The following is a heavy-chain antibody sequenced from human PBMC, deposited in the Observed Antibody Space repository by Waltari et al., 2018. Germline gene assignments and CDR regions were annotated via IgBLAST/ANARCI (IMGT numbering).Heavy chain of an antibody. Sequence: QVQLVESGGGVVQPGRSLRLSCAAYGFDLDNYGMNWVRQAPGKGLEWVAIIWFDGTTTYYAESVKGRFTISRDSSRNTVYLQMNSLRAEDTAVYYCARDDRSIAALQYWGQGTLVTVSS. CDR2: IWFDGTTT. J-gene: IGHJ4*02. CDR3: ARDDRSIAALQY. D-gene: IGHD6-6*01. V-gene: IGHV3-33*01. CDR1: GFDLDNYG.